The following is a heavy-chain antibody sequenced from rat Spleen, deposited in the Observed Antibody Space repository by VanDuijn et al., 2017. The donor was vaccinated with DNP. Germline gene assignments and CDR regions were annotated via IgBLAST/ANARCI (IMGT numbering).Heavy chain of an antibody. J-gene: IGHJ2*01. CDR2: ISYDGSST. CDR3: ARGGRSYFDY. Sequence: EVQLVESGGGLVKPGRSLKLSCAASGFSFSDYNMAWVRQAPKKGLEWVATISYDGSSTYYRDSVKGRFTISRDNAKNTLYLQMNSLRSEDTATYYCARGGRSYFDYWGQGVMVTVSS. CDR1: GFSFSDYN. V-gene: IGHV5-7*01. D-gene: IGHD1-11*01.